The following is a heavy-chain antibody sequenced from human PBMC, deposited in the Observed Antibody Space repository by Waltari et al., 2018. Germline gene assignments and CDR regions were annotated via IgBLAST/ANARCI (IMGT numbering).Heavy chain of an antibody. CDR2: MNPNSGNT. D-gene: IGHD6-13*01. V-gene: IGHV1-8*01. Sequence: QVQLVQSGAEGKKHGASVKVCCKASGYPFTSYAINWVRQATGQGLEWMGWMNPNSGNTGYAQKFQGRVTMTRNTAISTAYMELSSLRSEDTAVYYCAGGYSSSWIEYVYWGQGTLVTVSS. CDR1: GYPFTSYA. J-gene: IGHJ4*02. CDR3: AGGYSSSWIEYVY.